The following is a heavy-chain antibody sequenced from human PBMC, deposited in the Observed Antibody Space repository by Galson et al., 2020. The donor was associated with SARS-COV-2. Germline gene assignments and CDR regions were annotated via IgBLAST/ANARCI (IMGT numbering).Heavy chain of an antibody. CDR1: GNIITGYF. J-gene: IGHJ3*01. CDR2: INPNRGNT. D-gene: IGHD2-15*01. V-gene: IGHV1-2*02. CDR3: ALIYAWSIDYAFDV. Sequence: ASVKVSCKASGNIITGYFIHWVRQAPGQGPQWMGWINPNRGNTKFAQQFQGRVTMTTDTSMNTAYMEVTSLRSEDTAVYLCALIYAWSIDYAFDVWGHGTMVTVSS.